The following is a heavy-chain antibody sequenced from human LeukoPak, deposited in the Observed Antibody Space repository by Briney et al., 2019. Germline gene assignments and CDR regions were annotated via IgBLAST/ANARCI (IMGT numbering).Heavy chain of an antibody. CDR2: ISGSGGST. V-gene: IGHV3-23*01. J-gene: IGHJ4*02. CDR3: AKPPRGYDFWSGITISGY. CDR1: GFTFSSYA. D-gene: IGHD3-3*01. Sequence: GGSLRLSCAASGFTFSSYAMSWVRQAPGKGLEWVSAISGSGGSTYYADSVKGRLTISRDNSKNTLYLQMNSLTAEDTAVYYCAKPPRGYDFWSGITISGYWGQGTLVTVSS.